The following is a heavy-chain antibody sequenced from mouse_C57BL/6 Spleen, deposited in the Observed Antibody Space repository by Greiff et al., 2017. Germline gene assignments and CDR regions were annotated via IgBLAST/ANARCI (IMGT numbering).Heavy chain of an antibody. D-gene: IGHD1-1*01. CDR3: ARGATVVAENFDY. V-gene: IGHV1-22*01. CDR1: GYTFTDYN. J-gene: IGHJ2*01. Sequence: EVQRVESGPELVKPGASVTMSCKASGYTFTDYNMHWVKQSHGKSLEWIGYINPNNGGTSYNQKFKGKATLTVNKSSSTAYMELRSLTSEDSAVYYCARGATVVAENFDYWGQGTTLTVSS. CDR2: INPNNGGT.